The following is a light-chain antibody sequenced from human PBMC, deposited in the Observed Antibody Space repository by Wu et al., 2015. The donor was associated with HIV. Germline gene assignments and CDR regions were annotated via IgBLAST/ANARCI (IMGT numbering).Light chain of an antibody. J-gene: IGKJ3*01. CDR3: QQYAASPLT. CDR2: GAS. Sequence: EIVLTQSPGTLSLSPGERATLSCRASQSVSNNYLAWYQQKPGQSPRLLIYGASNRASGIPDRFSGSGSGTDFTLAISRLEPEDFAVYYCQQYAASPLTFGPRDQSGSQT. V-gene: IGKV3-20*01. CDR1: QSVSNNY.